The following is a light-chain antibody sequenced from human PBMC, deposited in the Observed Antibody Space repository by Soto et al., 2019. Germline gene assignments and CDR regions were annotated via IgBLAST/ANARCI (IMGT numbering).Light chain of an antibody. CDR1: SGSIASNY. V-gene: IGLV6-57*04. CDR3: QSYDSSTVV. Sequence: NFMLTQPHSVSESPGKTVTISCTRSSGSIASNYVQWYQQRPGSVPTTVIYEGNQRPSGVPDRFSGSTDGSSNSASLTISGLQTEDEADYYCQSYDSSTVVFGGGTQLTVL. J-gene: IGLJ2*01. CDR2: EGN.